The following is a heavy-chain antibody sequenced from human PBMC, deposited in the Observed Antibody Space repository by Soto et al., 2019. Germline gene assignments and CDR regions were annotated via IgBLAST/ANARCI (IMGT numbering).Heavy chain of an antibody. Sequence: GGSLRLSSAASGFTFSSYEMNWVRQAPGKGLEWISYITFSGNTVYYADSLKGRFTISRDNAKNSLYLQMNRLRAEDTAVYYCARVSWREKYGMDVRGQGTTVTVSS. CDR2: ITFSGNTV. CDR1: GFTFSSYE. J-gene: IGHJ6*02. CDR3: ARVSWREKYGMDV. V-gene: IGHV3-48*03.